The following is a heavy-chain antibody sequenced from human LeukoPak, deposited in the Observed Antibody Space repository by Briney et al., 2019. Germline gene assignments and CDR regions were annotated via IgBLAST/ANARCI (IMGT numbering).Heavy chain of an antibody. Sequence: SETLSLTCAVYGGSFSGYYWSWIRQPPGKGLEWIGEINHSGSTNYNPSLKSRVTISVDTSKNQFSLKLSSVTAADTAVYYCAGKGAYYDFWSGYLYDYYMDAWGKGTTVTVSS. J-gene: IGHJ6*03. CDR2: INHSGST. CDR3: AGKGAYYDFWSGYLYDYYMDA. D-gene: IGHD3-3*01. CDR1: GGSFSGYY. V-gene: IGHV4-34*01.